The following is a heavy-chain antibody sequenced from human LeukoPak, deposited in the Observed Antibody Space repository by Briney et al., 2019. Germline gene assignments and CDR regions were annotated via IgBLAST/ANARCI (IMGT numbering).Heavy chain of an antibody. Sequence: PSETLSLTCTVSGGPMNSHYWSWIRQSPGKGLEWIGFIHYSGKTRYNPSLQSRVIISADTSKSDFSLKLASVTAADTAVYFCARLLDHDSSGDPDTFDVWGQGIMVAVSS. CDR2: IHYSGKT. CDR3: ARLLDHDSSGDPDTFDV. D-gene: IGHD3-22*01. J-gene: IGHJ3*01. CDR1: GGPMNSHY. V-gene: IGHV4-59*11.